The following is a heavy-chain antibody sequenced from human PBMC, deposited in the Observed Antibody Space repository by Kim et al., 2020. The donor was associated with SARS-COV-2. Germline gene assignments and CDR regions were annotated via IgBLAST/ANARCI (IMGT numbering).Heavy chain of an antibody. J-gene: IGHJ4*02. CDR1: GYTFASYG. CDR2: ISTFSANT. V-gene: IGHV1-18*04. D-gene: IGHD6-13*01. CDR3: ARDKEQIAAAGSGY. Sequence: ASVKVSCKASGYTFASYGFSWVRQAPGQGLEWMGWISTFSANTNYAQKFQGRVTLTTDTSTSTAYMELRSLRSDDTAVYYCARDKEQIAAAGSGYWGQGTLVTGSS.